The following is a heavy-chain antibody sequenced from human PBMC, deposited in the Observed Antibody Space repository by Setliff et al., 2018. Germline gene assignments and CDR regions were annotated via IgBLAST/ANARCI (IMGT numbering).Heavy chain of an antibody. V-gene: IGHV3-20*04. D-gene: IGHD6-13*01. CDR3: ASYGSYSSSWYGAYYFDY. Sequence: SCQASGYTFRNYAFAWVRQAPGKGLEWVSGINWNGGSTGYADSVKGRFTISRDNAKNSLYLQMNSLRAEDTAVYYCASYGSYSSSWYGAYYFDYWGQGTLVTVSS. CDR1: GYTFRNYA. CDR2: INWNGGST. J-gene: IGHJ4*02.